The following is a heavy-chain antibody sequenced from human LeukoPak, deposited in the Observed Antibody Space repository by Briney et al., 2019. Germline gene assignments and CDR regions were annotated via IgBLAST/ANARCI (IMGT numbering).Heavy chain of an antibody. CDR1: RFTFSLYS. CDR2: ICVSGSDI. CDR3: ARDIGGSYSAIDY. D-gene: IGHD1-26*01. Sequence: PGGSLRLSCAGSRFTFSLYSLNWVRQAPGRGLEWVSFICVSGSDIFYADSVRGRFTISRDNAKNSVSLQMDSLRGDDTAVYYCARDIGGSYSAIDYWGQGTLVTVSS. V-gene: IGHV3-21*05. J-gene: IGHJ4*02.